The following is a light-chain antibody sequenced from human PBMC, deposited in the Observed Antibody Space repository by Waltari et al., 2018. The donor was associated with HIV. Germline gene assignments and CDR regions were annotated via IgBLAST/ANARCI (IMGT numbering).Light chain of an antibody. CDR3: QEYTTYLGT. CDR2: KAS. CDR1: QSIGVW. V-gene: IGKV1-5*03. Sequence: IQMTQSPSTLSASVGDTVTITCRASQSIGVWLACYQQKPGKAPKFLISKASRLESGVPARCSGSGAATELTLSLSSLQPDDFATYFCQEYTTYLGTFGQGTKVEIK. J-gene: IGKJ1*01.